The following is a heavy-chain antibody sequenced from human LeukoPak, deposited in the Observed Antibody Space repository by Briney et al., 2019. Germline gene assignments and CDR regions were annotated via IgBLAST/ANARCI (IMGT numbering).Heavy chain of an antibody. CDR3: ARGVPGYYFDY. J-gene: IGHJ4*02. CDR2: ISRSGSTT. D-gene: IGHD3-10*01. CDR1: GFTFSSYE. V-gene: IGHV3-48*03. Sequence: PGGSLRLSCAASGFTFSSYELNWVRQAPGKGLEWVSYISRSGSTTNYADSVKGRFTMSRDNAKNSLYLQMNSLRAEDTAVYYCARGVPGYYFDYWGQGTLVTVSS.